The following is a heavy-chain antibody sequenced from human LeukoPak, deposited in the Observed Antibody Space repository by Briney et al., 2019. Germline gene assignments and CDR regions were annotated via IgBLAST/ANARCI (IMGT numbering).Heavy chain of an antibody. J-gene: IGHJ6*03. CDR3: AKSPYASDYYMDV. V-gene: IGHV3-21*01. D-gene: IGHD4-17*01. Sequence: PGGSLRLPCAASGFTFSSYSMNWVRQAPGKGLEWVSSISSSSSYIYYADSVKGRFTISRDNAKNSLYLQMNSLRAEDTAVYYCAKSPYASDYYMDVWGKGTTVTVSS. CDR2: ISSSSSYI. CDR1: GFTFSSYS.